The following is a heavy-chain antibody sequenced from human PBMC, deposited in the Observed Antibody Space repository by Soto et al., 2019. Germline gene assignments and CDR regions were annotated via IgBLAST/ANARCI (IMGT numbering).Heavy chain of an antibody. Sequence: SGSLSLTCTVSGGSISSYYWSWIRQPPGKGLEWIGYIYYSGSTNYNPSLKSRVTISVDTSKNQFSLKLSSVTAADTAVYYCARHPTHYDFWSGPASPYYYMDVWGKGTTVTVSS. J-gene: IGHJ6*03. CDR2: IYYSGST. CDR3: ARHPTHYDFWSGPASPYYYMDV. CDR1: GGSISSYY. V-gene: IGHV4-59*08. D-gene: IGHD3-3*01.